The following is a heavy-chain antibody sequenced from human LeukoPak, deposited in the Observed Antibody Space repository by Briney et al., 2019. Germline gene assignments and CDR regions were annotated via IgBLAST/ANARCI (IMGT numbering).Heavy chain of an antibody. CDR3: ARVGDSYGLYYFDY. D-gene: IGHD5-18*01. CDR2: IYYSGST. J-gene: IGHJ4*02. CDR1: GVSISSYY. V-gene: IGHV4-59*01. Sequence: KPSETLSLTCTVSGVSISSYYWSWIRQPPGKGLEWIGYIYYSGSTNYNPSLKSRVTISVDTSKNQFSLKLSSVTAADTAVYYCARVGDSYGLYYFDYWGQGTLVTVSS.